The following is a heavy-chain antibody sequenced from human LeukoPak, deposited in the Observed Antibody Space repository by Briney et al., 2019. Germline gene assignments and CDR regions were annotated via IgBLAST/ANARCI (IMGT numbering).Heavy chain of an antibody. CDR1: GFTVSSNS. D-gene: IGHD3-10*01. J-gene: IGHJ5*02. CDR3: AKRDAGSSSWFDP. CDR2: ISGSGSST. V-gene: IGHV3-23*01. Sequence: PGGSLRLSCTVSGFTVSSNSWSWVRQAPGKGLEWVSGISGSGSSTYYADSVKGRFTISRDNSKNTLYLQMNSLRAEDTAVYYCAKRDAGSSSWFDPWGQGTLVTVSS.